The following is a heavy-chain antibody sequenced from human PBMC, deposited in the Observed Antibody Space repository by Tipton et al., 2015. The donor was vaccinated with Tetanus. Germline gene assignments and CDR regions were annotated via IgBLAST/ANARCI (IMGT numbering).Heavy chain of an antibody. Sequence: TLSLTCTVSGDSMTKYYWSWIRQPPVKGLEWLAYISGRGATNSNYYLKSRITMTRDTSRNQFSLTLTSVTAADTAVYYCARANYDSSNRGALDSWAQGSLVIVSS. CDR3: ARANYDSSNRGALDS. D-gene: IGHD1-7*01. V-gene: IGHV4-59*01. J-gene: IGHJ4*02. CDR1: GDSMTKYY. CDR2: ISGRGAT.